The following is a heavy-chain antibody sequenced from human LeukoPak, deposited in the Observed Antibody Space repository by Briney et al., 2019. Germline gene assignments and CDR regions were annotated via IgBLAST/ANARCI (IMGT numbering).Heavy chain of an antibody. CDR2: ISAYNGNT. J-gene: IGHJ6*02. Sequence: GASVKVSCKASGYTFTSYGISWVRQAPGQGLEWMGWISAYNGNTNYAQKFQGRVTMTRNTSISTAYMELSSLRSEDTAVYYCARGLFPSDSSGWYGHNYYYYGMDVWGQGTTVTVSS. CDR3: ARGLFPSDSSGWYGHNYYYYGMDV. D-gene: IGHD6-19*01. CDR1: GYTFTSYG. V-gene: IGHV1-18*01.